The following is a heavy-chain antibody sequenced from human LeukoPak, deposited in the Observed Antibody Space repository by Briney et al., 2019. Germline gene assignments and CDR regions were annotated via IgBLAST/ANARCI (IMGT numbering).Heavy chain of an antibody. J-gene: IGHJ4*02. CDR2: VSASGGST. CDR3: AKSLGNQGVIDY. D-gene: IGHD3-10*01. Sequence: GGSLRLSCAASGFIFRNHAMNWVRRAQGQGLEWVSGVSASGGSTFNTDSVKGRFSISRDNSKNTLYLEMNSLRPEDTALYYCAKSLGNQGVIDYWGQGTLVTVSS. V-gene: IGHV3-23*01. CDR1: GFIFRNHA.